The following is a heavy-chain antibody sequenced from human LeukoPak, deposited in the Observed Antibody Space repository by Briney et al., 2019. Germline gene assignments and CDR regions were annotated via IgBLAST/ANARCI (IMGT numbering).Heavy chain of an antibody. CDR3: ARGREYSGSYFLDY. D-gene: IGHD3-10*01. Sequence: ASVKVSCKASGYTFTSYDINWMRQATGQGLEWMGWMNPNSGNTGYAQKFQGRVTITRNTSISTAYMELSSLRSEDTAVYYCARGREYSGSYFLDYWGQGTLVTVSS. CDR2: MNPNSGNT. CDR1: GYTFTSYD. J-gene: IGHJ4*02. V-gene: IGHV1-8*03.